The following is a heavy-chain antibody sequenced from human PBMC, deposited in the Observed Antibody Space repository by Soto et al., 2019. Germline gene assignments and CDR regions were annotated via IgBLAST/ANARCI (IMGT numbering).Heavy chain of an antibody. CDR2: IFHTGST. Sequence: SETLSLTCNFSGGSISSSSYYWGWIRQPPGKGLEWIGHIFHTGSTYYNPSLKSRVTISVDTSKNQFSLKLSSVTATDTAVYYCARRRIVVTTNFDYWGQGTLVTVSS. CDR3: ARRRIVVTTNFDY. CDR1: GGSISSSSYY. J-gene: IGHJ4*02. V-gene: IGHV4-39*01. D-gene: IGHD1-26*01.